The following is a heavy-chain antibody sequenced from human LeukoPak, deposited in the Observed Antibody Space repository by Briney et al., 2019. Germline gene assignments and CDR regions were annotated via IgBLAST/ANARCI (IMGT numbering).Heavy chain of an antibody. D-gene: IGHD3-10*01. V-gene: IGHV1-69*13. CDR1: GGTFSSFG. CDR3: ATEYGSGTYYNAVTLDP. Sequence: ASVKVSCKASGGTFSSFGISWVRQAPGQGLEWMGEFIAVFGAPNYAQKFQGRVTITADESTSTGYMELSSLRSEDTAMYYCATEYGSGTYYNAVTLDPWGQGTLVIVSS. J-gene: IGHJ5*02. CDR2: FIAVFGAP.